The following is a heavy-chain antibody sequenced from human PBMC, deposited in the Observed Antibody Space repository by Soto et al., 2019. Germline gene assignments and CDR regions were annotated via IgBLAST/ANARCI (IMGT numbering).Heavy chain of an antibody. D-gene: IGHD2-15*01. Sequence: SETLSLTCTVSGGSISSGGYYWSWIRQHPGKGLEWIGYIYYSGSTYCNPSLKSRVTISVDTSKNQFSLKLSSVTAADTAVYYCARAVDGYYYYYGMDVWGQGTTVTVSS. CDR2: IYYSGST. CDR1: GGSISSGGYY. J-gene: IGHJ6*02. V-gene: IGHV4-31*03. CDR3: ARAVDGYYYYYGMDV.